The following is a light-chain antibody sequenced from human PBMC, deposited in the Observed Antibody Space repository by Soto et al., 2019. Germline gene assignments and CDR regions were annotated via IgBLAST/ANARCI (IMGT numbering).Light chain of an antibody. Sequence: DIQMTQSPSTLSASVGDRVTITCRASQSISSWVAWYQQKPGKAPKLLIYKASSLESGVPSRFSGSGSGTEFTLTISSLQPDDFATYYGQQYNSYSYTFGQGTKLEIK. CDR1: QSISSW. V-gene: IGKV1-5*03. J-gene: IGKJ2*01. CDR3: QQYNSYSYT. CDR2: KAS.